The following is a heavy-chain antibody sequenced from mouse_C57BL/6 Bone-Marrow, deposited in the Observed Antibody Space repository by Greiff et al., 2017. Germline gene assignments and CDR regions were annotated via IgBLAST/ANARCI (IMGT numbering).Heavy chain of an antibody. CDR2: IDPSDSYT. V-gene: IGHV1-50*01. Sequence: QVQLQQPGAELVKPGASVKLSCKASGYTFTSYWMQWVKQRPGQGLEWIGEIDPSDSYTNYNQKFKGKATLTVDTSSSTAYMQLSSLTSEDSAVYYCARSVRAYGNSPWFAYWGQGTLVTVSA. CDR3: ARSVRAYGNSPWFAY. CDR1: GYTFTSYW. D-gene: IGHD2-10*02. J-gene: IGHJ3*01.